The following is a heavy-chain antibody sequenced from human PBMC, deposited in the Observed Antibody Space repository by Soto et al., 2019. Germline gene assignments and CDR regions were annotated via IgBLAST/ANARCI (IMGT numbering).Heavy chain of an antibody. CDR1: GGTFSSYA. Sequence: QVQLVQSGAEVKKPGYSVKVSCKASGGTFSSYAISWVRQAPGQGLEWMGGIIPIFGTANYAQKFQGRVTITADESTSTAYMELRSLRFEDTAMYYCARDLNGGNSARDYWGQVTLVTVSS. V-gene: IGHV1-69*01. D-gene: IGHD2-21*02. CDR3: ARDLNGGNSARDY. CDR2: IIPIFGTA. J-gene: IGHJ4*02.